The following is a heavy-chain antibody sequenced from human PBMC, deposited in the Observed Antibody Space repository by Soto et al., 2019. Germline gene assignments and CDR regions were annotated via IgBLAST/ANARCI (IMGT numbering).Heavy chain of an antibody. J-gene: IGHJ4*02. Sequence: SVKVSFKASGGTFSSYAISWLRQAPGQGLEWMGGIIPIFGTANYAQKFQGRVTITADESTSTAYMELSSLRSEDTAVYYCARTTVARYYFDYWGQGTQVTVSS. D-gene: IGHD4-17*01. CDR1: GGTFSSYA. V-gene: IGHV1-69*13. CDR3: ARTTVARYYFDY. CDR2: IIPIFGTA.